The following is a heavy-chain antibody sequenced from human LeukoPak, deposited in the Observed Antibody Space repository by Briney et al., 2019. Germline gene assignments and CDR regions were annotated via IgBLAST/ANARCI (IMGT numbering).Heavy chain of an antibody. Sequence: SQTLSLTCTVSGGSISSGCYYWIWNPQHPGKDLEGVEYIYYSGSAYYTPTLKGSITIEVDTSKSQFSLELSSVTAAVTAMDYCARGVVIVVEGWFDPWGQGTLVTVSS. CDR1: GGSISSGCYY. CDR3: ARGVVIVVEGWFDP. V-gene: IGHV4-31*03. CDR2: IYYSGSA. J-gene: IGHJ5*02. D-gene: IGHD3-22*01.